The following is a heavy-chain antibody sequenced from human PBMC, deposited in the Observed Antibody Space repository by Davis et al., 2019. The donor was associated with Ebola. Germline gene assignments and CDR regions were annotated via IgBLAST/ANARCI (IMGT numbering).Heavy chain of an antibody. V-gene: IGHV3-73*01. CDR1: GFTFSGSA. CDR2: IRSKANSYAT. Sequence: GGSLRLSCAASGFTFSGSAMHWVRQASGKGLEWVGRIRSKANSYATAYAASVKGRFTISRDDSKNTAYLQMNSLKTEDTAVYYCTSPGSGSYVRSGDYWGQGTLVTVSS. D-gene: IGHD3-10*01. J-gene: IGHJ4*02. CDR3: TSPGSGSYVRSGDY.